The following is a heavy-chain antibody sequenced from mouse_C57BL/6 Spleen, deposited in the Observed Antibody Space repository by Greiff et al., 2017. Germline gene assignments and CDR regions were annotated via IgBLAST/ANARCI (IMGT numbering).Heavy chain of an antibody. CDR2: ISDGGSYT. D-gene: IGHD4-1*01. CDR1: GFTFSSYA. V-gene: IGHV5-4*03. CDR3: ASVNWDKEDY. Sequence: DVMLVESGGGLVKPGGSLKLSCAASGFTFSSYAMSWVRQTPEKRLEWVATISDGGSYTYYPDNVKGRFTISRDNAKNNLYLQMSHLKSEDTAMYYCASVNWDKEDYWGQGTTLTVSS. J-gene: IGHJ2*01.